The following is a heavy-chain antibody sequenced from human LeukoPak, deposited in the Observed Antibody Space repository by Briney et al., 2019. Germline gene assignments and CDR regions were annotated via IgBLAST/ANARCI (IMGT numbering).Heavy chain of an antibody. CDR2: IYYSGDT. V-gene: IGHV4-30-4*08. D-gene: IGHD5-12*01. CDR1: GGSMSSGDYY. Sequence: SETLSLTCTVSGGSMSSGDYYWSWIRQPPGKGLEWIGYIYYSGDTYYNPSLERRVTISVDTSKNQFSLKLNSVTAADTAVYYCARVRGYSRYDVLYFFDYWGQGTLATVSS. CDR3: ARVRGYSRYDVLYFFDY. J-gene: IGHJ4*02.